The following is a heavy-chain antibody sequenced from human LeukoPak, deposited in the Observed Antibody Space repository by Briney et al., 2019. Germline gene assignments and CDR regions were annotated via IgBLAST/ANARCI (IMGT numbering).Heavy chain of an antibody. CDR2: ISYDGSNK. CDR3: AKSLAARYFDY. J-gene: IGHJ4*02. D-gene: IGHD6-6*01. CDR1: GFTFSSYG. Sequence: HPGGSLRLSCAASGFTFSSYGMHWVRQAPGKGLEWVAVISYDGSNKYYADSVKGRFTISRDNSKNTLYLQMNSLRAEDTAVYYCAKSLAARYFDYWGQGTLVTVSS. V-gene: IGHV3-30*18.